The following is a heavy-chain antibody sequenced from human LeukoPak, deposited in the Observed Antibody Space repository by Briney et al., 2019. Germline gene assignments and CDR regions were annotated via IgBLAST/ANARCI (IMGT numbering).Heavy chain of an antibody. CDR1: GFTFDDYA. Sequence: GRSLRLSCAASGFTFDDYAMHWGRQPPGKGLEWVSGISWNSVSIGYADSVRGRFTISRDNAKNSLYLQMNSLRAEDTASYYCVKDRGYSYGYGYLDYWGQGNLVTVSS. CDR2: ISWNSVSI. D-gene: IGHD5-18*01. J-gene: IGHJ4*02. V-gene: IGHV3-9*01. CDR3: VKDRGYSYGYGYLDY.